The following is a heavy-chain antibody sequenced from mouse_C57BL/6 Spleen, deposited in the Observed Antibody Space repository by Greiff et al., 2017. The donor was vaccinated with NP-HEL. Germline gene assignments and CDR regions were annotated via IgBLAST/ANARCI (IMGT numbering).Heavy chain of an antibody. CDR1: GFTFSSYT. V-gene: IGHV5-9*01. Sequence: EVKLVESGGGLVKPGGSLKLSCAASGFTFSSYTMSWVRQTPEKRLEWVATISGGGGNTYYPDSVKGRFTISRDNAKNTLYLQMSSLRSEDTALYYCARHGFHGYDEAWFAYWGQRTLVTVSA. D-gene: IGHD2-2*01. CDR3: ARHGFHGYDEAWFAY. J-gene: IGHJ3*01. CDR2: ISGGGGNT.